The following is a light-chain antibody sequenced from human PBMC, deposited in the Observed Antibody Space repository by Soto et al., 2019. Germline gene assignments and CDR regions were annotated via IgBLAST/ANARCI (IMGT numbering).Light chain of an antibody. J-gene: IGKJ3*01. CDR1: QGIGSY. CDR2: GAS. CDR3: QQLNSYPFT. Sequence: DLQLTQSPSFLSASVGDRVTITCRASQGIGSYLAWYQQKPGKAPKLLIYGASNLQSGVPSRFSGRGSGTEFILTISSLQPEDFATYYCQQLNSYPFTFGPGTKVDV. V-gene: IGKV1-9*01.